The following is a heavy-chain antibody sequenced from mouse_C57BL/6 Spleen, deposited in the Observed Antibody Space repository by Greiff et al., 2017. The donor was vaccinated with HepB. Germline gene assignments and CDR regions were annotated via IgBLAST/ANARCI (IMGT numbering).Heavy chain of an antibody. J-gene: IGHJ1*03. CDR2: SRNKANDYTT. CDR1: GFTFSDFY. V-gene: IGHV7-1*01. CDR3: ARGLPRGYFDV. Sequence: EVMLVESGGGLVQSGRSLRLSCATSGFTFSDFYMEWVRQAPGKGLEWIAASRNKANDYTTEYSASVKGRFIVSRDTSQSILYLQMNALRAEDTAIYYCARGLPRGYFDVWGTGTTVTVSS.